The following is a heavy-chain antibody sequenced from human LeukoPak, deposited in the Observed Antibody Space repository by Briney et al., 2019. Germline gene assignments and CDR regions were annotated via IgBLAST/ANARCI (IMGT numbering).Heavy chain of an antibody. J-gene: IGHJ4*02. Sequence: PSETLSLTCAVYGGSFSGYYWSWVRQPPGKGLEWIGEINHSGSTNYNPSLKSRVTISVDTSKNQFSLKLSSVTAADTAVYYCARGFGARRISIAARGGYFDYWGQGTLVTASS. CDR2: INHSGST. D-gene: IGHD6-6*01. V-gene: IGHV4-34*01. CDR1: GGSFSGYY. CDR3: ARGFGARRISIAARGGYFDY.